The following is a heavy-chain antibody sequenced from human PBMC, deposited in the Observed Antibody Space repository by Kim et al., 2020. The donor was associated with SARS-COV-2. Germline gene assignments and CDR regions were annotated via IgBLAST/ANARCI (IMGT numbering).Heavy chain of an antibody. Sequence: SETLSLTCTVSGGSISSSSYYWGWIRQPPGKGLEWIGSIYYSGSTYYNPSLKSRVTISVDTSKNQFSLKLSSVTAADTAVYYCARHEYYYDSSGARDVGGPDDYWGQGTLVTVSS. CDR2: IYYSGST. J-gene: IGHJ4*02. CDR1: GGSISSSSYY. CDR3: ARHEYYYDSSGARDVGGPDDY. D-gene: IGHD3-22*01. V-gene: IGHV4-39*01.